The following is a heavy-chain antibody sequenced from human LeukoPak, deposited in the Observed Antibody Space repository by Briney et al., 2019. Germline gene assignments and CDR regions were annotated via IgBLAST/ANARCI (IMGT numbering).Heavy chain of an antibody. Sequence: PGGSLRISCAASGFTFSNYAMTWVRQAPGKGLEWVSALSGSGGSAYYADSVKGRFTISRDNSKNTLYLQMNSLRAEDTAVYYCAKGRYESSGFNWAAWGQGTLVTVSS. CDR3: AKGRYESSGFNWAA. CDR2: LSGSGGSA. J-gene: IGHJ4*02. V-gene: IGHV3-23*01. D-gene: IGHD3-22*01. CDR1: GFTFSNYA.